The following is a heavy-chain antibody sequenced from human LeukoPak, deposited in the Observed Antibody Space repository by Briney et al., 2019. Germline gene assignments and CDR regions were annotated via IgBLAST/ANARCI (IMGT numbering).Heavy chain of an antibody. Sequence: ASVKVSCKASGGTFSSYAISWVRQAPGQGLEWMGGIIPIFGTANYAQKFQGRVTITADESTSTAYMELSSLRSEDTAVYYCARGRGYYDSSGYYGYFDLWGRGTLVTVSP. CDR3: ARGRGYYDSSGYYGYFDL. CDR1: GGTFSSYA. J-gene: IGHJ2*01. D-gene: IGHD3-22*01. CDR2: IIPIFGTA. V-gene: IGHV1-69*13.